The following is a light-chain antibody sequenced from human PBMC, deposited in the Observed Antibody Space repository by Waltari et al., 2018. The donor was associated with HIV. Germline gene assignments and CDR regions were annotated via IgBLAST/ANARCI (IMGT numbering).Light chain of an antibody. J-gene: IGLJ2*01. CDR1: SSNIGSNT. V-gene: IGLV1-44*01. CDR2: SNN. CDR3: AAWDDSLNGVV. Sequence: QSVLTQPPSASGTPGQRVTISCSGSSSNIGSNTVNWYQQLPGTAPKLLIYSNNQGPSGVPDRFSGSKSGTSASLAISGLQAGDEADYYCAAWDDSLNGVVFGGGTKLTVL.